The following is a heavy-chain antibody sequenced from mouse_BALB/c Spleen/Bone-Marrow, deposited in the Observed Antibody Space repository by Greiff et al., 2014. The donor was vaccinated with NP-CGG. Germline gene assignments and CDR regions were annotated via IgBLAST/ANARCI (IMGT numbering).Heavy chain of an antibody. CDR2: IDPSDSYT. CDR3: ARGGDDFSLDY. V-gene: IGHV1-69*02. Sequence: EIDPSDSYTKYNQKFKGKATLTVDESSSTAYIHLSSLTAEDSAVYYGARGGDDFSLDYWGQRTSVTVSS. D-gene: IGHD2-4*01. J-gene: IGHJ4*01.